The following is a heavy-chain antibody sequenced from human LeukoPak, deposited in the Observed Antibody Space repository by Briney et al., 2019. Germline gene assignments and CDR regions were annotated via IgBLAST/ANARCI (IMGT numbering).Heavy chain of an antibody. CDR3: AREYNYDLDV. CDR1: GFTFSSYE. Sequence: GGSLRLSCAASGFTFSSYEMNWVRQAPGKGLEWVSYISSSGSTIYYADSVKGRFTISRDNAKNSLYLQMNSLRAEDTAVYYCAREYNYDLDVWGKGTTVTVSS. J-gene: IGHJ6*04. V-gene: IGHV3-48*03. CDR2: ISSSGSTI.